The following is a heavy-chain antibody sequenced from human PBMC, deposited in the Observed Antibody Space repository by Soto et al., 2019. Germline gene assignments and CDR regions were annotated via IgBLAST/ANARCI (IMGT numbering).Heavy chain of an antibody. Sequence: SETVALTCTVSGGSISSYYWSWIRQPPGKGLEWIGYIYYSGSTNYNPSLKSRVTISVDTSKNQFSLKLTSVTAADTAVYYCARRYGSAFDFWGQGTMVT. CDR2: IYYSGST. D-gene: IGHD3-10*01. CDR3: ARRYGSAFDF. J-gene: IGHJ3*01. CDR1: GGSISSYY. V-gene: IGHV4-59*01.